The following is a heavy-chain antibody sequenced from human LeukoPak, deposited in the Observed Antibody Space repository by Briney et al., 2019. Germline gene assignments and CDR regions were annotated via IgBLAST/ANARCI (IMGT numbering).Heavy chain of an antibody. CDR1: GGSISSYY. D-gene: IGHD6-13*01. Sequence: KPSETLSLTCTVSGGSISSYYWSWIRQPAGKGLEWIGRIYTSGSTNYNPSLKSRVTMSVDTSKNQFSLKLSSVTAADTAVYYCARAYSSSALGSLYYYMDVWGKGTTVTISS. V-gene: IGHV4-4*07. J-gene: IGHJ6*03. CDR2: IYTSGST. CDR3: ARAYSSSALGSLYYYMDV.